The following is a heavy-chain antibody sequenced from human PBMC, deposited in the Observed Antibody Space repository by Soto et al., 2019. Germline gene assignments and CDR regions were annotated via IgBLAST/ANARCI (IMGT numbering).Heavy chain of an antibody. D-gene: IGHD2-2*01. CDR3: AKDQDQLLLRWADETAFDI. V-gene: IGHV3-9*01. CDR1: GFTFDDYA. Sequence: PGGSLRLSCAASGFTFDDYAMHWVRQAPGKGLEWVSGISWNSGSIGYADSVKGRFTISRDNAKNSLYLQMNSLRAEDTALYYCAKDQDQLLLRWADETAFDIWGKGTMVTVSS. J-gene: IGHJ3*02. CDR2: ISWNSGSI.